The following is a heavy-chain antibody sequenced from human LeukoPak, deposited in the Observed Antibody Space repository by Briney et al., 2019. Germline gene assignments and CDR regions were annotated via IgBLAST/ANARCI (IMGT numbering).Heavy chain of an antibody. CDR1: GYTFTGYY. D-gene: IGHD6-19*01. Sequence: ASVKVSCKASGYTFTGYYMHWVRPAPGQGLEWMGWINPKNGDTNYAQKFQDRVIMTRDTSISTAYMELSRLRPDDTAVYYCARDRGIAVANVDFDYWGQGTLVTVSS. V-gene: IGHV1-2*02. J-gene: IGHJ4*02. CDR2: INPKNGDT. CDR3: ARDRGIAVANVDFDY.